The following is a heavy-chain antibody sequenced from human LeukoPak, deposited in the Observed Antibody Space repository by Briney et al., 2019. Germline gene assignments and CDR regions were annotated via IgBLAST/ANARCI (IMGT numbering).Heavy chain of an antibody. CDR3: VKDGDDSGSYLVY. J-gene: IGHJ4*02. D-gene: IGHD1-26*01. CDR2: IPYVGNNK. CDR1: RFTFSSYG. V-gene: IGHV3-30*02. Sequence: GGSLRLSCAASRFTFSSYGMHWVRQAPGKGLEWVAFIPYVGNNKYYADSVKGRFTISRDNSKNTLYLQMNSLRAEDTAVYYCVKDGDDSGSYLVYWGQGTLVTVSS.